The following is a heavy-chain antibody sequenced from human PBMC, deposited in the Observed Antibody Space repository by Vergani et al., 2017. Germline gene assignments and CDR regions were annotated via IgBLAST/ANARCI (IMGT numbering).Heavy chain of an antibody. CDR1: GGSVSSGRYY. Sequence: QVQLQESGPGLVKPSETPSPTCTVPGGSVSSGRYYWSWIRPPPGKGLEWIGYIYYRWSTNYNLSLKSRVTISLDTPKNQFSLKLSPVTAADTAVYDCAGVATAVAFDIWGQGTMVTVSS. CDR3: AGVATAVAFDI. J-gene: IGHJ3*02. D-gene: IGHD2-21*02. CDR2: IYYRWST. V-gene: IGHV4-61*01.